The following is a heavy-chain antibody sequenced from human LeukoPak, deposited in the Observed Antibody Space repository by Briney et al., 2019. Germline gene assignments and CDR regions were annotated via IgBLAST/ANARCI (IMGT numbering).Heavy chain of an antibody. Sequence: ASVKVSCTASGFTFSDYYIHWVRQAPGQGLDYMGHINLNSGGTFYVQKFQGRVTMTRDTSISTAYMDLSRLTSDGTAVYFCASDPSSSDNFFDFWGQGTLVTVSS. CDR3: ASDPSSSDNFFDF. CDR2: INLNSGGT. J-gene: IGHJ4*02. D-gene: IGHD6-6*01. V-gene: IGHV1-2*06. CDR1: GFTFSDYY.